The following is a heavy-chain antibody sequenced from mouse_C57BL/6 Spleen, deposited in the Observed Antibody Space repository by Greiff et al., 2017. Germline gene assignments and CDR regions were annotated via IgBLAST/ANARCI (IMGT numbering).Heavy chain of an antibody. J-gene: IGHJ2*01. CDR1: GYTFTDYN. V-gene: IGHV1-22*01. CDR3: ARNPFIYDGYYVD. D-gene: IGHD2-3*01. CDR2: INPNNGGT. Sequence: VQLKQSGPELVKPGASVKMSCKASGYTFTDYNMHWVKQSHGKSLEWIGYINPNNGGTSYNQKFKGKATLTVNKSSSTAYMELRSLTSEDSAVYYCARNPFIYDGYYVDWGQGTTLTVSS.